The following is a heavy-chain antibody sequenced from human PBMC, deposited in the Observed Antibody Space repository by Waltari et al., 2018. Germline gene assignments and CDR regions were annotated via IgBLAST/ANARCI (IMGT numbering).Heavy chain of an antibody. D-gene: IGHD6-13*01. CDR2: ISASGDKT. Sequence: EVQLLESGGALVQPGGSLRLSCAAAGLVLSNYAMGWVREPPGKGLEWVSGISASGDKTYYPDSVKGRFSISRDNSKNTLYLQMNSLRAEDTGVYYCARGGYSNIWYTENFQHWGQGTLVTVSS. J-gene: IGHJ1*01. CDR3: ARGGYSNIWYTENFQH. CDR1: GLVLSNYA. V-gene: IGHV3-23*01.